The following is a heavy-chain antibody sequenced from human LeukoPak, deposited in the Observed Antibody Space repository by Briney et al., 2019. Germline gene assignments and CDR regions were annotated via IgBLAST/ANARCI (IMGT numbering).Heavy chain of an antibody. CDR2: IQYDGNTK. Sequence: GGSLRLSCAASGFTFSSYGMHWVRQAPGKGLEWVTFIQYDGNTKYYADSLKGRFTISRDNSKNTLYLQMNSLRTEDTAVYYCARDSIRQQLYYFDYWGQGTLVTVSS. CDR1: GFTFSSYG. D-gene: IGHD6-13*01. V-gene: IGHV3-30*02. J-gene: IGHJ4*02. CDR3: ARDSIRQQLYYFDY.